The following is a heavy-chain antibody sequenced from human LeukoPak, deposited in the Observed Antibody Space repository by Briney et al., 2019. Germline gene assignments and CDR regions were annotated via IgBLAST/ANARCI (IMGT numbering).Heavy chain of an antibody. J-gene: IGHJ6*03. CDR1: GFTFRSYG. CDR2: IGYDGSNK. V-gene: IGHV3-30*02. Sequence: SGGSLRLSCAAPGFTFRSYGMHWVRQAPGKGREWVTFIGYDGSNKYYTDSVKGRFTISRDNSKNTLYLQMNSLRTEDTAVYYCAKDSYYYYIDVLGKGTTVTVSS. CDR3: AKDSYYYYIDV.